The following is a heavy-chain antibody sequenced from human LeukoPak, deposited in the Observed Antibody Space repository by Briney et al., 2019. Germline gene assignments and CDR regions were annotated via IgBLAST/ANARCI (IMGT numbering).Heavy chain of an antibody. D-gene: IGHD6-13*01. Sequence: SETLSLTCTVSGGSISSYYWGWMRQPPGKGLEWIGNIYYSGSTNYNPSLKSRVTISVDTSKNQFSLKLSSVTAADTAVYYCARVSIAAAGTGVDYWGQGTLVTVSS. CDR1: GGSISSYY. J-gene: IGHJ4*02. CDR3: ARVSIAAAGTGVDY. CDR2: IYYSGST. V-gene: IGHV4-59*01.